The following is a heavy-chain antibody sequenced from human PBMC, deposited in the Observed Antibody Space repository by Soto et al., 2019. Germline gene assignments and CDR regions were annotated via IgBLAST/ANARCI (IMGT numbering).Heavy chain of an antibody. CDR1: GVSVSSGDYY. CDR2: IYYTGRT. D-gene: IGHD3-9*01. J-gene: IGHJ3*02. Sequence: SETLSLTCTVSGVSVSSGDYYWSWIRQPPGKGLEWIGYIYYTGRTYYNPSLKSRVIISVDTSKNQFSLKLSSVTAAEKAVYYCARAHYDILTGYPTHAFDIWGQGTMVTV. CDR3: ARAHYDILTGYPTHAFDI. V-gene: IGHV4-30-4*01.